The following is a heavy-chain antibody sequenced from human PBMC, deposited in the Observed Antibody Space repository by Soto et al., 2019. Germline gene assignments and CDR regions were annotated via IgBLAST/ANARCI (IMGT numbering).Heavy chain of an antibody. V-gene: IGHV3-66*04. Sequence: GGSLRLSCAASGFIISGNYMGWVRQAPGKGLEWVAIIYSGDNAHYVDSVRDRFTISRDNSKNTLYLQMNSLRAEDTAVYYCTRPFLGDYTVTKTSHCWGQGALVTVSS. D-gene: IGHD4-17*01. J-gene: IGHJ4*02. CDR1: GFIISGNY. CDR3: TRPFLGDYTVTKTSHC. CDR2: IYSGDNA.